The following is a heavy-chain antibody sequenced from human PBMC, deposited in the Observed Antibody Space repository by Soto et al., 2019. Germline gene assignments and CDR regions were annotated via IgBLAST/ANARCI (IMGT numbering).Heavy chain of an antibody. CDR1: RFTFSSYA. CDR2: ISGSGGST. J-gene: IGHJ2*01. V-gene: IGHV3-23*01. CDR3: AKRTVGWYFDL. Sequence: EVQLLESGGGLVQPGGSLRLSCAVSRFTFSSYAMSWVRQAPGKALEWVSAISGSGGSTYYADSVKGRFTISRDNSKNTLYLQMNSLRAEDTAVYYCAKRTVGWYFDLWGRGTLVTVSS. D-gene: IGHD4-17*01.